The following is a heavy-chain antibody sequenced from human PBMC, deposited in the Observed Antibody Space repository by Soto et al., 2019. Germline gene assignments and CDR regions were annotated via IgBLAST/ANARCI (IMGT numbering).Heavy chain of an antibody. CDR2: ISGSGGST. CDR1: GFTFSSYA. D-gene: IGHD3-3*01. CDR3: AKGLVGFWSGYFPLGGMDV. Sequence: EVQLLESGGGLVQPGGSLRLSCAASGFTFSSYAMSWVRQAPGKGLEWVSAISGSGGSTYYADSVKGRFTISRDNSKNTLYLQMNSLRAEDTAVYYCAKGLVGFWSGYFPLGGMDVWGQGTTVTVSS. J-gene: IGHJ6*02. V-gene: IGHV3-23*01.